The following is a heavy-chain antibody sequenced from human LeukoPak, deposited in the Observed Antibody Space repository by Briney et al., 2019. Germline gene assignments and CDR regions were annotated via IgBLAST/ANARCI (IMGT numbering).Heavy chain of an antibody. CDR1: GFTFDDFA. CDR3: ARDFWRNELEWPFDY. V-gene: IGHV3-48*01. J-gene: IGHJ4*02. Sequence: PGMSLRLSCAASGFTFDDFAMHWVRQAPGKGLEWVSYISSSSSTIYYADSVKGRFTISRDNAKNSLYLQMNSLRAEDTAVYYCARDFWRNELEWPFDYWGQGTLVTVSS. CDR2: ISSSSSTI. D-gene: IGHD3-3*01.